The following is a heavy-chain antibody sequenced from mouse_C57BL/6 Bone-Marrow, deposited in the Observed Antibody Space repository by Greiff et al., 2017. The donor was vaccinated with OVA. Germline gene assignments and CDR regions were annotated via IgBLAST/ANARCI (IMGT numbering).Heavy chain of an antibody. J-gene: IGHJ1*03. D-gene: IGHD1-1*01. CDR1: GFSINSDCY. CDR3: ARAGSSYWYFDV. V-gene: IGHV3-3*01. Sequence: EVQLVESGPSLVRPSQTLSLTCTVTGFSINSDCYWIWIRQFPGNKLEYIGYTFYSGITYYNPSLESRTYITRDTSKNQFSLKLSSVTTEDTATYYCARAGSSYWYFDVWGTGTTVTVSS. CDR2: TFYSGIT.